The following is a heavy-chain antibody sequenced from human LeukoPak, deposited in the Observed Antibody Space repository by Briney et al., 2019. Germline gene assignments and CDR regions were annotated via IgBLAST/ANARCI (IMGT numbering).Heavy chain of an antibody. CDR1: GFSFSSYE. CDR3: VREGLGFAHGFDY. D-gene: IGHD2-8*01. CDR2: INHIGDII. J-gene: IGHJ4*02. V-gene: IGHV3-48*03. Sequence: GGSLRLSCAASGFSFSSYEMNWVRQAPGKGLEWVSYINHIGDIIYYADSVKGRFTISRDNAKNSLYLQMNSLRAEDTAVYYCVREGLGFAHGFDYWGQGALVIVSS.